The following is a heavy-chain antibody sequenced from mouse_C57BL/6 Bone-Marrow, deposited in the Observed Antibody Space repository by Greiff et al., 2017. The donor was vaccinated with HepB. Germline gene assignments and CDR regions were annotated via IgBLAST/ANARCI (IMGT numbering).Heavy chain of an antibody. V-gene: IGHV1-63*01. Sequence: QVQLQQSGAELVRPGTSVKMSCKASGYTFTNYWIGWAKQRPGHGLEWIGDIYPGGGYTNYNEKFKGKATLTADKSSSTAYMQFSSLTSEDSAIYYCARLIYYDYDDAMDYWGQGTSVTVSS. D-gene: IGHD2-4*01. J-gene: IGHJ4*01. CDR3: ARLIYYDYDDAMDY. CDR2: IYPGGGYT. CDR1: GYTFTNYW.